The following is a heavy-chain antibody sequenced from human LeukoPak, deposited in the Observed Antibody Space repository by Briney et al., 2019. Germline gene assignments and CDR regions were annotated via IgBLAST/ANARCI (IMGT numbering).Heavy chain of an antibody. Sequence: SVKVSCKASGGTFSNYAITWVRQAPGQGLEWMGGIIPIFGTANYAQKFQGRVTITADESTSTAYMELSSLRSEDTAVYYCARSYGGSWTHNWFDPWGQGTLVTVSS. CDR3: ARSYGGSWTHNWFDP. V-gene: IGHV1-69*13. J-gene: IGHJ5*02. CDR2: IIPIFGTA. D-gene: IGHD2-15*01. CDR1: GGTFSNYA.